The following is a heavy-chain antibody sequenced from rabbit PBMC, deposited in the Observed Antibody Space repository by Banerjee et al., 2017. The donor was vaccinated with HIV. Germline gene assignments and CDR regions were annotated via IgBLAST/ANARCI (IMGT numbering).Heavy chain of an antibody. CDR1: GFSFSNKYE. CDR2: INTSRGNT. J-gene: IGHJ4*01. D-gene: IGHD4-1*01. V-gene: IGHV1S40*01. CDR3: ARDLAGVIGFNFGL. Sequence: QSLEESGGGLVQPGGSLTLTCKASGFSFSNKYEMCWVRQAPGKGLEWIACINTSRGNTVYASWAKGRFPISKTSSTTLTLQMTSLTSADTATYFVARDLAGVIGFNFGLCGQGTLFTVS.